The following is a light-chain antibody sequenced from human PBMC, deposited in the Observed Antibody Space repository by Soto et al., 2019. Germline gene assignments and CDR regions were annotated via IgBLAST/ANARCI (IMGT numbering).Light chain of an antibody. CDR3: EPANSVPRT. Sequence: DIQMTQSPSPLSASVGDRVTVTCLASQSISSWLAWYQQKPGKAPKLLIYAASSLQSGVLSCFSGRGGVRDMTVIFAFLQNEAFAPGYLEPANSVPRTIGGGTRLEIK. J-gene: IGKJ5*01. V-gene: IGKV1-12*01. CDR2: AAS. CDR1: QSISSW.